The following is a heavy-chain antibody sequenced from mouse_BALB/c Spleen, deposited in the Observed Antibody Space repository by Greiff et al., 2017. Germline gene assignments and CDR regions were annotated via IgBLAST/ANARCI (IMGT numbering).Heavy chain of an antibody. J-gene: IGHJ2*01. CDR3: AKRYDRYDEGGFDY. V-gene: IGHV1S135*01. Sequence: VQLQQSGPELMKPGASVKISCKASGYSFTSYYMHWVKQSHGKSLEWIGYIDPFNGGTSYNQKFKGKATLTVDKSSDTAYMHLSSLTSEDTAVYCGAKRYDRYDEGGFDYWGQGTTLTVSS. CDR2: IDPFNGGT. D-gene: IGHD2-14*01. CDR1: GYSFTSYY.